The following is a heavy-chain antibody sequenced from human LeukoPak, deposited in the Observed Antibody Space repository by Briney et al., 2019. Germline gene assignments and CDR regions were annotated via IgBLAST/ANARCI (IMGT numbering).Heavy chain of an antibody. CDR3: ARGGVGLIIIPGWEYDYYGMDV. CDR2: ISSSGSYM. Sequence: PGRSLRLSCAASGFTFSNYGMHWVRQAPGKGLEWVSSISSSGSYMYYVDSVKGRFTISRDNAKNSLYLQMNSLRAEDTAVYYCARGGVGLIIIPGWEYDYYGMDVWGQGTTVTVSS. V-gene: IGHV3-21*01. D-gene: IGHD3/OR15-3a*01. J-gene: IGHJ6*02. CDR1: GFTFSNYG.